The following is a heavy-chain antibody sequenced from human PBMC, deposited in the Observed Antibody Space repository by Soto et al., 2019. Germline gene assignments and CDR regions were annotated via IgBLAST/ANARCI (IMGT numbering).Heavy chain of an antibody. V-gene: IGHV3-21*01. CDR1: GFTFSSYS. CDR2: ISSRSSYI. D-gene: IGHD3-10*01. Sequence: EVQLVESGGGLVKPGGYLRLSCAASGFTFSSYSMNWVRQAPGKGLEWVSSISSRSSYIYYADSVTGRFTISRKNAKNTLSLEMNRLRDEDTAVYYCARDRGGELKAFDIWGQGTMVTVSS. CDR3: ARDRGGELKAFDI. J-gene: IGHJ3*02.